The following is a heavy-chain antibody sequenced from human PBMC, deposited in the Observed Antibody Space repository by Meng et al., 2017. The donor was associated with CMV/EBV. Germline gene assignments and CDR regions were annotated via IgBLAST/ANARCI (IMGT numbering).Heavy chain of an antibody. D-gene: IGHD6-13*01. J-gene: IGHJ4*02. V-gene: IGHV4-4*07. CDR2: IYTSGST. CDR3: AREMPIAAAGCFDY. Sequence: QLPLRESGPGLVKPSEARSLTCTVSGCSISSYYWSWIRQPAGKGLEWIGRIYTSGSTNYNPSLKSRVTMSVDTSKNQFSLKLSSVTAADTAVYYCAREMPIAAAGCFDYWGQGTLVTVSS. CDR1: GCSISSYY.